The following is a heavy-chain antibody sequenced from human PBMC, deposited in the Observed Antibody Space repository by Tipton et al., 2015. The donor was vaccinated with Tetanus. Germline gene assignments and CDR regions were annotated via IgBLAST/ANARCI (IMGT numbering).Heavy chain of an antibody. J-gene: IGHJ4*02. D-gene: IGHD4-17*01. V-gene: IGHV3-7*01. CDR3: ARDRDGDYAAFDY. CDR1: GFTFSAYW. CDR2: IKHDGSEN. Sequence: SLRLSCAASGFTFSAYWMTWVRQAPGKGLEWVANIKHDGSENYYVDSVKGRFTIPRDNAKNSLYLQMNSLRAEDTAVYYCARDRDGDYAAFDYWGQGTLVTVSS.